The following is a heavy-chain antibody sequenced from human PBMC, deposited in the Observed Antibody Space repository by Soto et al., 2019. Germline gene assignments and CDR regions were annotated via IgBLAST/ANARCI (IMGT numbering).Heavy chain of an antibody. CDR3: ARGLFDP. J-gene: IGHJ5*02. CDR1: GGSFSGYY. V-gene: IGHV4-34*01. Sequence: SETLSLTXAVYGGSFSGYYWSWIRQPPGKGLEWIGEINHSGSTNYNPSLKSRVTISVDTSKNQFSLKLSSVTAADTAVYYCARGLFDPWGQGTLVTVSS. CDR2: INHSGST.